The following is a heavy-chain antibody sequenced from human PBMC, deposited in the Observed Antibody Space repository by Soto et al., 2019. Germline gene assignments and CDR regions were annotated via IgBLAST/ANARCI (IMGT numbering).Heavy chain of an antibody. CDR1: GSTFTRYA. CDR2: IXAGNGXT. Sequence: XSVKVSCKASGSTFTRYAMHWVRQAPGQRLEWMGWIXAGNGXTQYSQKFQGXXPIPRDTXXSTDYMELSRLRSEDTAVYYCATDPYGDDAFDIWGQGTMVTVSS. J-gene: IGHJ3*02. V-gene: IGHV1-3*01. D-gene: IGHD4-17*01. CDR3: ATDPYGDDAFDI.